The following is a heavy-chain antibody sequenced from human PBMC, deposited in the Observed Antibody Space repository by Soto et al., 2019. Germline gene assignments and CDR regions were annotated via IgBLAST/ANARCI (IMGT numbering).Heavy chain of an antibody. D-gene: IGHD3-10*01. CDR3: ARDQVEYYYGSGSYRHYYGMDV. CDR1: GYTFTSYA. V-gene: IGHV1-3*01. CDR2: INAGNGNT. Sequence: QVQLVQSGAEVKKPGASVKVSCKASGYTFTSYAMHWVRQAPGQRLEWMGWINAGNGNTKYSQKFQGRVTITRDTSASTAYMELSSLRSEDTAVYYCARDQVEYYYGSGSYRHYYGMDVWGQGTTVTVSS. J-gene: IGHJ6*02.